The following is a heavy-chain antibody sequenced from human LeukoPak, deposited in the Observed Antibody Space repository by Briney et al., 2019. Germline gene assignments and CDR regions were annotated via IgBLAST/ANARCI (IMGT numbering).Heavy chain of an antibody. Sequence: SVKVSCKASGGTFSSYAISWVRQAPGQGLEWMGGIIPIFGTANYAQKFQGRVTITADESTSTAYMELSSLRSEDTAVYYCARVFYDILTGYYNWFDPWGQGTLVTVS. V-gene: IGHV1-69*01. CDR2: IIPIFGTA. CDR3: ARVFYDILTGYYNWFDP. J-gene: IGHJ5*02. CDR1: GGTFSSYA. D-gene: IGHD3-9*01.